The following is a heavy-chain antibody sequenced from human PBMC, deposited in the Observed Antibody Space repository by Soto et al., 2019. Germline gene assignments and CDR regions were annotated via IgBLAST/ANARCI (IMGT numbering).Heavy chain of an antibody. CDR2: IYHGGTT. CDR1: GYFISSGSY. J-gene: IGHJ4*01. CDR3: ARVHVMVVAGSTFDY. Sequence: SETLSLTCTVSGYFISSGSYWAWIRQPPGKGPEWIASIYHGGTTFYNPSLKSRITISVDTSNNQFSLKLTSVTAADTAVYYCARVHVMVVAGSTFDYWGHGTLVTVSS. V-gene: IGHV4-38-2*02. D-gene: IGHD6-19*01.